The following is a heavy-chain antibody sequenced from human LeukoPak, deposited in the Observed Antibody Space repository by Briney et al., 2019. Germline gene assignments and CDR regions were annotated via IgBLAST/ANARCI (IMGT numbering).Heavy chain of an antibody. Sequence: PGGSLRLSCAASGFTFSSYAMHWVRQAPGKGLEYVSAISSNGGSTYYANSVKGRFTISRDNSKNTLYLQMGSLRAEDMAVYYCARAAGQRYADRRQNWKKSRLVGSYYFDYWGQGILVTVSS. CDR1: GFTFSSYA. CDR3: ARAAGQRYADRRQNWKKSRLVGSYYFDY. CDR2: ISSNGGST. V-gene: IGHV3-64*01. J-gene: IGHJ4*02. D-gene: IGHD3-16*01.